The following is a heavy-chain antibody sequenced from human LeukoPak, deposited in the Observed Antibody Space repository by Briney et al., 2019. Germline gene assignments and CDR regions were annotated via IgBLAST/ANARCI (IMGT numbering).Heavy chain of an antibody. J-gene: IGHJ4*01. CDR3: ARVPRSSRIPIFR. D-gene: IGHD3-3*01. CDR2: ISSSGDTI. Sequence: PGGSLRLSCAASEFTFSSYEMNWVRQAPGKGLEWVSYISSSGDTIYYADSVKGRFTISRDNAKNSLYLQLNSLRAEDTAVYYCARVPRSSRIPIFRWGHGTLVTVSS. V-gene: IGHV3-48*03. CDR1: EFTFSSYE.